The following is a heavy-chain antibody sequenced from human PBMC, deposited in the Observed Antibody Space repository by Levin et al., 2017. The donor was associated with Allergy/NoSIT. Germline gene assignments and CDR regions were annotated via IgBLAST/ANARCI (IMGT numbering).Heavy chain of an antibody. D-gene: IGHD3-10*01. CDR2: MNPKSGNT. Sequence: AASVKVSCKTSGYTFTSYDINWVRQVTGQGLEWMGWMNPKSGNTGSAQKFQGRVTMTRNTSITTAYMELSSLRSEDPDVYYCARAIRGSSLRYYFDSWGQGALVTVSS. J-gene: IGHJ4*02. V-gene: IGHV1-8*01. CDR1: GYTFTSYD. CDR3: ARAIRGSSLRYYFDS.